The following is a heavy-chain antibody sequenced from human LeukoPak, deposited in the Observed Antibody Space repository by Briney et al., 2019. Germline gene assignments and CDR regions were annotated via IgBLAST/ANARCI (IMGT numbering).Heavy chain of an antibody. V-gene: IGHV1-3*01. CDR3: ASGYSYGWDYFDY. CDR2: INAGNGNT. CDR1: GYTFTSYA. J-gene: IGHJ4*02. D-gene: IGHD5-18*01. Sequence: ASVKVSCKASGYTFTSYAMHWVRQAPGQRLEWMGWINAGNGNTIYSQKFQGRVTITRDTSASTAYMELSSLRSEDTAVYYCASGYSYGWDYFDYWGQGTLVTVSS.